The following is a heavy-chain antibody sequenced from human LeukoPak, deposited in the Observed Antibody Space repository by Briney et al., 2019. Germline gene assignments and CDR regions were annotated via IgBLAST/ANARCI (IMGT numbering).Heavy chain of an antibody. V-gene: IGHV4-59*08. CDR2: IYYSGST. Sequence: SETLSLTCTVSGGSISSYYWSWIRQPPGKGLEWIGYIYYSGSTNYNPSLKSRATISVDTSKNQFSLKLSSVTAADTAVYYCARIAVAGNIIFDYWAREPWSPSPQ. CDR3: ARIAVAGNIIFDY. D-gene: IGHD6-19*01. J-gene: IGHJ4*02. CDR1: GGSISSYY.